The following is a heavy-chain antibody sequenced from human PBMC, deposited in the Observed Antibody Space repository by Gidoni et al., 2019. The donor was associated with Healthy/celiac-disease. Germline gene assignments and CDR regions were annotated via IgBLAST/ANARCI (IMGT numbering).Heavy chain of an antibody. V-gene: IGHV4-59*01. CDR3: ARAMAARPSRSRYYCYYGMDV. Sequence: HVDRRRSGPGLVKPSETLSLTCTASGGSISSYYWCWIRQPPGKGLAWIGYIYYSGSPNYNPSLKSRVTISVDTSKNQFSLKLSSVTAADTAVYYCARAMAARPSRSRYYCYYGMDVWGRGTTVTGS. CDR1: GGSISSYY. D-gene: IGHD6-6*01. CDR2: IYYSGSP. J-gene: IGHJ6*02.